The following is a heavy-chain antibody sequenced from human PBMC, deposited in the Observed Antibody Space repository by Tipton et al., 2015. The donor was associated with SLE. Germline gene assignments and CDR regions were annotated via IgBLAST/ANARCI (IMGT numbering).Heavy chain of an antibody. V-gene: IGHV4-61*09. CDR1: GGSISSGSYY. CDR2: IYTSGST. D-gene: IGHD3-22*01. Sequence: TLSLTCTVSGGSISSGSYYWSWIRQPAGKGLEWIGYIYTSGSTNYNPSLKSRVTISVDTSKNQFSLKLSSVTAADTAVYYCASRTYYYDSSLAFDIWGQGTMVTVSS. CDR3: ASRTYYYDSSLAFDI. J-gene: IGHJ3*02.